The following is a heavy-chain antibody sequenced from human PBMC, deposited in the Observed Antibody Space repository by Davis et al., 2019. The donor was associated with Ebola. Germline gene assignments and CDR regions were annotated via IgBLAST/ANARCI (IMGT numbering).Heavy chain of an antibody. CDR2: ISSGGST. CDR1: GFTSRNYL. Sequence: SSAASGFTSRNYLMSWLRQAPEKGLEWVSVISSGGSTYYADSVKGRFTIPRDTSKNTLYLQMNSLRPEDTAVYFCARDFRSTGYFYYGMDVWGQGTTVTVSS. V-gene: IGHV3-66*02. D-gene: IGHD3-3*01. CDR3: ARDFRSTGYFYYGMDV. J-gene: IGHJ6*02.